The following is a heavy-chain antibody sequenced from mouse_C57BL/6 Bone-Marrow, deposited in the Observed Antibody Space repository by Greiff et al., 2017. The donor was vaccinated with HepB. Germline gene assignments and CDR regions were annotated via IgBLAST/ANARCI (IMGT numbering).Heavy chain of an antibody. V-gene: IGHV1-19*01. Sequence: VQLQQSGPVLVKPGASVKMSCKASGYTFTDYYMNWVKQSHGKSLEWIGVINPYNGGTSYNQKFKGKATLTVDKSSSTAYMELNSLTSEDSAVYYCAIITTVPYYHAMDYWGQGTSVTVSS. CDR3: AIITTVPYYHAMDY. J-gene: IGHJ4*01. CDR2: INPYNGGT. CDR1: GYTFTDYY. D-gene: IGHD1-1*01.